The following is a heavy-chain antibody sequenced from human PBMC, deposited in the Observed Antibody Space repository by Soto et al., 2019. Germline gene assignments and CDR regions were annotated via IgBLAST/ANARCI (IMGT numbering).Heavy chain of an antibody. CDR3: VSQRTSVLTQAYFDY. V-gene: IGHV4-39*01. D-gene: IGHD2-8*01. CDR1: GGSVSNSNYY. J-gene: IGHJ4*02. CDR2: VYYRGRS. Sequence: SETLSFTCTVSGGSVSNSNYYWGWIRQSPGKGLEWIGSVYYRGRSYSKSSVKSRVTISVDTSKNQFSLNLNSVTASDTAVYFCVSQRTSVLTQAYFDYWGPGALVTVSS.